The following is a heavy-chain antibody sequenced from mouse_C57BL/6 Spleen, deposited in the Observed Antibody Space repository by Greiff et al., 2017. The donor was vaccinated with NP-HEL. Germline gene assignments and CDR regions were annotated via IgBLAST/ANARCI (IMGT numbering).Heavy chain of an antibody. Sequence: EVQLQQSGPELVKPGASVKMSCKASGYTFTDYNMHWVKQSHGKSLEWIGYINPNNGGTSYNQKFKGKATLTVNKSSSTAYMELRSLTSEESAVYYCAREKDYGSGYGDDWGKGTTLTVSS. CDR1: GYTFTDYN. D-gene: IGHD1-1*01. V-gene: IGHV1-22*01. CDR3: AREKDYGSGYGDD. J-gene: IGHJ2*01. CDR2: INPNNGGT.